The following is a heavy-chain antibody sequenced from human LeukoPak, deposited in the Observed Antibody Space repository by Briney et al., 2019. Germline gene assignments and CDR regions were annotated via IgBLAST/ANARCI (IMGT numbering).Heavy chain of an antibody. V-gene: IGHV3-30*18. J-gene: IGHJ4*02. D-gene: IGHD4-23*01. CDR3: AKEDVGHSQVDY. Sequence: GRSLRLSCAASGFSFSSFSMHWVRHSPVKGLEWVAVISSDGSQKYYGSSMNGRSTISRDNSNNTVFLQMNSLRPDDTAVYYCAKEDVGHSQVDYWGQGTLVSVS. CDR2: ISSDGSQK. CDR1: GFSFSSFS.